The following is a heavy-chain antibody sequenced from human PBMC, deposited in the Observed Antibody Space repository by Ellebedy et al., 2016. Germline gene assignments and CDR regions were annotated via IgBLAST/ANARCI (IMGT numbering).Heavy chain of an antibody. CDR3: AKHETDGDYYFDL. CDR1: GFTFKTYA. D-gene: IGHD2-21*01. Sequence: GGSLRLXXAASGFTFKTYAMSWVRQAPGEGLEWVSTLSGSGPKTYYADSVQGRFTISRDNSKSTLYLQMNSLRAEDTAVYYCAKHETDGDYYFDLWGHGTLVTVSS. CDR2: LSGSGPKT. V-gene: IGHV3-23*01. J-gene: IGHJ2*01.